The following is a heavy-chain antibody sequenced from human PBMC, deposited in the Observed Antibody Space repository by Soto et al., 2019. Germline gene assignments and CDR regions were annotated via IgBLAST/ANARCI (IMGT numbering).Heavy chain of an antibody. CDR3: ARAGQYCTTGTCYPASMGV. D-gene: IGHD2-15*01. CDR2: FYSGGKT. CDR1: GFTVSSSY. J-gene: IGHJ6*04. Sequence: EVQLVESGGGLVQPGGSLRLSCSASGFTVSSSYINWVHQAPGKGLEWVSTFYSGGKTYYADSVKGRFTISRHSSENTLYLQMNSLRSEDTAVYYCARAGQYCTTGTCYPASMGVWGEGTTVTVSS. V-gene: IGHV3-53*04.